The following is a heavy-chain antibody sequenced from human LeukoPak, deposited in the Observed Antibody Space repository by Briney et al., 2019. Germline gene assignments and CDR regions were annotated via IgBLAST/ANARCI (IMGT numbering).Heavy chain of an antibody. CDR3: ARLSSYGYFGLDY. D-gene: IGHD5-18*01. Sequence: SETLSLTCTVSGASFNSDDQYWNWIRQSPGKGLEWIGSIHPSGMLYNNPSLESRVTMSRDTSKNQFSLKLSSVTAADTAVYYCARLSSYGYFGLDYWGQGTLVTVSS. CDR2: IHPSGML. CDR1: GASFNSDDQY. V-gene: IGHV4-30-4*08. J-gene: IGHJ4*02.